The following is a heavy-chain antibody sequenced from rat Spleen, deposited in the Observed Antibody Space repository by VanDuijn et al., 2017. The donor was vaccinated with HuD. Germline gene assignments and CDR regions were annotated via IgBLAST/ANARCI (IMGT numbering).Heavy chain of an antibody. CDR3: ATQGITAPHFDY. Sequence: EVQLVESGGGLVQPGRSLKLSCAASGFTFSNYGMAWVRQTPTKGLEWVASISPGGGNTYYRDSVKGRFTISRDNARSILYLQMDSLGSEDTATYYCATQGITAPHFDYWGQGVMVTVSS. D-gene: IGHD1-4*01. CDR1: GFTFSNYG. V-gene: IGHV5S13*01. CDR2: ISPGGGNT. J-gene: IGHJ2*01.